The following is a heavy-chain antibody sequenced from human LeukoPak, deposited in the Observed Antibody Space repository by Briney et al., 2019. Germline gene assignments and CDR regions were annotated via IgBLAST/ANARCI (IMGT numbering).Heavy chain of an antibody. J-gene: IGHJ4*02. CDR1: GFTSRSYT. Sequence: GGSLRLSCAAPGFTSRSYTMNWVRQAPGKGLEWVSSISSSSNYIYYADSVKGRFTISRDNAKNSLYLQMNSLRAEDTAVYYCARAGMATSTPFDYWGQGTLVTVSS. CDR2: ISSSSNYI. D-gene: IGHD5-24*01. CDR3: ARAGMATSTPFDY. V-gene: IGHV3-21*01.